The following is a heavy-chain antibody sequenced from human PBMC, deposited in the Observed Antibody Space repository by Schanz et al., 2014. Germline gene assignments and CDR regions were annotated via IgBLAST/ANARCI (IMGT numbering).Heavy chain of an antibody. V-gene: IGHV3-30-3*01. Sequence: EQLLQSGGGLVQPGGSLRLSCAASGFTFSSYAMHWVRQAPGKGLEWVAVISYDGRNKYYADSVKGRFTISRDNSKNTLYLHMNTLRSEDTAVYYCAKDSTHIDIVLVPTAIDYWGQGTLVTVSS. D-gene: IGHD2-2*01. CDR3: AKDSTHIDIVLVPTAIDY. CDR2: ISYDGRNK. J-gene: IGHJ4*02. CDR1: GFTFSSYA.